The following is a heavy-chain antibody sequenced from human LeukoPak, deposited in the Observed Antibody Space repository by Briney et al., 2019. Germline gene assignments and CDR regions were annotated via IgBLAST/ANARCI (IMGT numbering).Heavy chain of an antibody. V-gene: IGHV3-43*02. Sequence: GSLRLSCGVSGFNFDACGMHWVRQAPGKGLQWVSFISGDGGTTYYAESVKGRFTISRDNSRKSLHLQMNSLRTDDTGLYYFAKDQEGWVHFVPSIDDWGQGTLVAVTS. CDR2: ISGDGGTT. J-gene: IGHJ4*02. CDR1: GFNFDACG. CDR3: AKDQEGWVHFVPSIDD. D-gene: IGHD3-10*02.